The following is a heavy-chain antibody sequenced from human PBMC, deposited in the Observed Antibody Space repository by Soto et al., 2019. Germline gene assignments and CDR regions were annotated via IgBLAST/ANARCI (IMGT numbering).Heavy chain of an antibody. CDR1: GYTFTSYA. CDR3: ARDRDLWIAVAGT. V-gene: IGHV1-3*01. Sequence: ASVKVSCKASGYTFTSYAMHWVRQAPGQRLEWMGWINAGNGNTKYSQKFQGRVTITRDTSASTAYMELSSLRSEDTAVYYCARDRDLWIAVAGTWGQGTLVTVSS. J-gene: IGHJ5*02. D-gene: IGHD6-19*01. CDR2: INAGNGNT.